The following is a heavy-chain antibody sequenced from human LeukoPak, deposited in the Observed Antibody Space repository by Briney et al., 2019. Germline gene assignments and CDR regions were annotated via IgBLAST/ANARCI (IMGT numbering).Heavy chain of an antibody. CDR2: ISSNGGST. CDR3: ARDGPDAFDI. CDR1: GFTLSSYA. J-gene: IGHJ3*02. Sequence: GGSLRLSCAASGFTLSSYAMHWVRQAPGKGLEYVSAISSNGGSTYYANSVKGRFTISRDNSKNTLYLQMGSLRAENMAVYYCARDGPDAFDIWGQGTMVTVSS. V-gene: IGHV3-64*01.